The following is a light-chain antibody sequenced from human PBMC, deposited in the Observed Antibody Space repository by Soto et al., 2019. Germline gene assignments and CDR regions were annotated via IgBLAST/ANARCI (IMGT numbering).Light chain of an antibody. CDR2: AAS. V-gene: IGKV1-27*01. J-gene: IGKJ3*01. CDR1: QDINNN. CDR3: QKYNSARET. Sequence: DMQMTQSPSSLSASIGDRVTITCRASQDINNNLAWYQQKPGKVPKVLIYAASTFQSGVPSRFSGSGSGTDFTLTISSLQPEDVATYYCQKYNSARETFGPGTKVDI.